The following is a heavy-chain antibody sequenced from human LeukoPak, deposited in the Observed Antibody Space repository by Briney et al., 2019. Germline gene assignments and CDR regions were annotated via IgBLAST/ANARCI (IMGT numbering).Heavy chain of an antibody. CDR1: GGSISSRRYL. CDR2: VYYSGTS. D-gene: IGHD4-17*01. Sequence: SETLSLTCTVSGGSISSRRYLWGWIRQSPGKGLEWIGSVYYSGTSYYNPSLRGRVTISVDTSKNQFSLRLNSVTAGDTAVYYCARGMRGDDYGDYGPLDYWGQGTLVTVSS. CDR3: ARGMRGDDYGDYGPLDY. V-gene: IGHV4-39*01. J-gene: IGHJ4*02.